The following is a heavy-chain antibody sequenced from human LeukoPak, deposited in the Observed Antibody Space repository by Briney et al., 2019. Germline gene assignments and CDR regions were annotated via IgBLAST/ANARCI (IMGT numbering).Heavy chain of an antibody. D-gene: IGHD3-10*01. CDR2: IWYDGSNK. Sequence: PGRPLRLFCAASGFTFSRYGMLWVRQAPGKGLEWVADIWYDGSNKYYAVSVKGRFTISRDHSKNTLYPHKKTQSGEDAAVLHCAKERGSEFDYWGQGTLVSVSS. J-gene: IGHJ4*02. CDR1: GFTFSRYG. CDR3: AKERGSEFDY. V-gene: IGHV3-33*03.